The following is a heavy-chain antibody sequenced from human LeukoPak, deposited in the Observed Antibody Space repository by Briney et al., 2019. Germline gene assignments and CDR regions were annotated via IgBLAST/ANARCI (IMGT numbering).Heavy chain of an antibody. Sequence: PGRSLRLSCAASGFTFSSYAMHWVRQAPGKGLEWVAVISYDGSNKYYADSVKGRFTISRDNSKNTLYLQMNSLRAEDTAVYYCARGYSSSWYEGYFDYWGQGTLVTVSS. D-gene: IGHD6-13*01. V-gene: IGHV3-30-3*01. CDR1: GFTFSSYA. J-gene: IGHJ4*02. CDR3: ARGYSSSWYEGYFDY. CDR2: ISYDGSNK.